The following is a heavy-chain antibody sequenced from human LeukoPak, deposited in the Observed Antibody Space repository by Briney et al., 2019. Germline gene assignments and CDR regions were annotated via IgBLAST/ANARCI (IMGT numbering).Heavy chain of an antibody. CDR3: AKAAQRGFDYSTSLEH. CDR1: GFTFSHFG. J-gene: IGHJ5*02. V-gene: IGHV3-33*06. CDR2: IWSDATNE. D-gene: IGHD4-11*01. Sequence: GGALRLSCEASGFTFSHFGMHWVRQPPGKGLEWVAVIWSDATNEYYADSVKGRFTISRDNFKRTVSLEMNSLRAEDTAVYYCAKAAQRGFDYSTSLEHWGQGSLVIVSS.